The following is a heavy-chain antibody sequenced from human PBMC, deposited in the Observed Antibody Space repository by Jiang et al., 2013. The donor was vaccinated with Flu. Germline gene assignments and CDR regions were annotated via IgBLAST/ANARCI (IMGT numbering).Heavy chain of an antibody. J-gene: IGHJ4*02. Sequence: QAPGKGLEWVSAISGSGGSTYYADSVKGRFTISRDNSKNTLYLQMNSLRAEDTAVYYCAKDYGDFDYWGQGTLVTVSS. CDR2: ISGSGGST. D-gene: IGHD4-17*01. V-gene: IGHV3-23*01. CDR3: AKDYGDFDY.